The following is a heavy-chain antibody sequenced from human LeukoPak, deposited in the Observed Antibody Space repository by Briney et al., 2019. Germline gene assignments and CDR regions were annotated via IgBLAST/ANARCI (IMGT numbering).Heavy chain of an antibody. CDR1: GSSINSYY. CDR2: IYYSGST. J-gene: IGHJ4*02. D-gene: IGHD5-18*01. Sequence: PSETLSLTCTVSGSSINSYYWTWIRQPPGEGLEWIGYIYYSGSTNYNPSLKSRVTMSIDTSKNQFSLKLSSVTAADTAVYYCVRTCGYSYASCGWGQGTLVTVSS. CDR3: VRTCGYSYASCG. V-gene: IGHV4-59*01.